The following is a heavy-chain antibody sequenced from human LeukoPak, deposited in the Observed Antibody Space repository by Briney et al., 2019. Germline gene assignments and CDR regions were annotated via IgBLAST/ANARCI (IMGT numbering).Heavy chain of an antibody. V-gene: IGHV3-49*04. Sequence: QAGGSLRLSCRASGFTFGDYAMSWVRQAPGKGLEWVGFIRSKAYGGTTEYAASVKGRFTISRDDSKSIAYLQMSSLRTEDTGVYYCSSSYYDFWSAYWGRGTLVTVSS. CDR3: SSSYYDFWSAY. D-gene: IGHD3-3*01. CDR2: IRSKAYGGTT. J-gene: IGHJ4*02. CDR1: GFTFGDYA.